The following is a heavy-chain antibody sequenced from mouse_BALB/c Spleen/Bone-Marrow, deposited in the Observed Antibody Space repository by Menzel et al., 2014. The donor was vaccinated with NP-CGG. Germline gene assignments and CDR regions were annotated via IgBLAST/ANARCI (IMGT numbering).Heavy chain of an antibody. CDR1: GFSLTSYG. CDR2: IWAGGST. Sequence: VMLVESGPGLVAPSQSLSITCTVSGFSLTSYGVHWVRQPPGKGLEWLGVIWAGGSTNYNSALMSRLSISEDNSKSQVFLKMNSLQTDDTAMYYCARDRGPPYWGQGTLVTVSA. CDR3: ARDRGPPY. J-gene: IGHJ3*01. D-gene: IGHD3-1*01. V-gene: IGHV2-9*02.